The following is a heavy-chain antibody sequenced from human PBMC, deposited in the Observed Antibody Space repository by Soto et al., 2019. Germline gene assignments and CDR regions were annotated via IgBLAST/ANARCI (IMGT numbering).Heavy chain of an antibody. Sequence: WGSLRLSCAASGFTFISYAISLVRQAPGKGLEWVSAISGSGGSTYYADSVKGRFTISRDNSKNTLYLQMNSLRAEDTAVYYCAKDRVTFDYWGQGTLVTVSS. CDR2: ISGSGGST. J-gene: IGHJ4*02. D-gene: IGHD5-18*01. CDR1: GFTFISYA. CDR3: AKDRVTFDY. V-gene: IGHV3-23*01.